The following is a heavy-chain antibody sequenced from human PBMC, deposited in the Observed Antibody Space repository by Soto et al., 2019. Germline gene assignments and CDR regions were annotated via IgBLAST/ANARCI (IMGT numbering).Heavy chain of an antibody. CDR3: ARRSAAGCQYNEYFQD. Sequence: QVQLQESGPGRVKPPETLSLTCTVSGESITSRSGRDYFWAWIRQPPGKGLEWIGSINYRENTYYNPSLMSRVTLSVDTSKNQFSLKLRSVVAADTAVYYCARRSAAGCQYNEYFQDWGQGTLVTVSS. CDR1: GESITSRSGRDYF. D-gene: IGHD6-19*01. V-gene: IGHV4-39*01. CDR2: INYRENT. J-gene: IGHJ1*01.